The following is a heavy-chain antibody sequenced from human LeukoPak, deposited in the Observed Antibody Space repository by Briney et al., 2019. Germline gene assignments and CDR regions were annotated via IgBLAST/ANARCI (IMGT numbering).Heavy chain of an antibody. D-gene: IGHD1-14*01. Sequence: SQTLSLTCTVSGGSISGGNYYWTWIRQPAGKGLEWIGRFKTPETTNYNPSLKSRVTISVDTSKNQFSLKLTSVTAADTAVYYCARLNKPGWFDPWGQGTLVTVSS. V-gene: IGHV4-61*02. J-gene: IGHJ5*02. CDR3: ARLNKPGWFDP. CDR1: GGSISGGNYY. CDR2: FKTPETT.